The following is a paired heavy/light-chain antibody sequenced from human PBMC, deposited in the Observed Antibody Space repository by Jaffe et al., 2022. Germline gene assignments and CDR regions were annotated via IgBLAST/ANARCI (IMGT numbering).Light chain of an antibody. J-gene: IGKJ4*01. CDR1: QSVLYSSNNKNY. CDR2: WAS. V-gene: IGKV4-1*01. CDR3: QQYYSAPF. Sequence: DIVMTQSPDSLAVSLGERATINCKSSQSVLYSSNNKNYLAWYQQKPGQPPKLLIYWASTRESGVPDRFSGSGSGTDFTLTISSLQAEDVAVYYCQQYYSAPFFGGGTKVEIK.
Heavy chain of an antibody. CDR1: GYNFISYG. Sequence: QVQLVQSGAEVKKPGASVKVSCKASGYNFISYGVSWVRQAPGQGLEWMGWISAYNGNRKYGQKFQGRVTMTTDTSTSTAYMELRSLRSDDTAVYYCTRENYGDYGPSAHWGQGTLVTVSS. J-gene: IGHJ4*02. CDR3: TRENYGDYGPSAH. D-gene: IGHD4-17*01. CDR2: ISAYNGNR. V-gene: IGHV1-18*01.